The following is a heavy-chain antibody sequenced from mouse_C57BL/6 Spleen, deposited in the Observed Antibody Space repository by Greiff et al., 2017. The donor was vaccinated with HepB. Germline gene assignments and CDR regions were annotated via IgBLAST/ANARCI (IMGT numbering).Heavy chain of an antibody. V-gene: IGHV1-80*01. CDR3: AREEGTGTRAMDY. Sequence: VQLQQSGAELVKPGASVKISCKASGYAFSSYWMNWVKQRPGTGLEWIGQIYPGDGDTNYNGKFKGKATPTADKSSSTAYMQISSLTSEDSAVYFCAREEGTGTRAMDYWGQGTSVTVSS. J-gene: IGHJ4*01. D-gene: IGHD4-1*01. CDR2: IYPGDGDT. CDR1: GYAFSSYW.